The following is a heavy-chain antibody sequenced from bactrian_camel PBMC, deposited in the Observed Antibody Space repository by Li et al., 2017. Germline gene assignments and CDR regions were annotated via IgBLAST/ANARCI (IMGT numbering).Heavy chain of an antibody. V-gene: IGHV3S10*01. CDR2: IDRDGTP. J-gene: IGHJ4*01. CDR1: GLTYCRWD. D-gene: IGHD6*01. Sequence: DVQLVESGGGSVQAGGSLRLSCATSGLTYCRWDMSWHRQAPGKEREFVSGIDRDGTPRYVDSVKGRFTISQDNSKRTVYLQMNNLKVEDTAMYYCAADAVNLQLARGYNYWGQGTQVTVS. CDR3: AADAVNLQLARGYNY.